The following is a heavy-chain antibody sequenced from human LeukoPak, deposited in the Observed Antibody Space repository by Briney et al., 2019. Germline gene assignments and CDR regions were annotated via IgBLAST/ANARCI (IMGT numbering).Heavy chain of an antibody. CDR1: GFTFSSYA. D-gene: IGHD6-13*01. CDR3: ANSPGRQQLVRVDY. V-gene: IGHV3-23*01. CDR2: ISGSGGST. Sequence: GGSLRLSCAASGFTFSSYAMSWVRQAPGKGLEWVSAISGSGGSTYYADSGKGRFTISRDNSKNTLYLQMNSLRAEDTAVYYCANSPGRQQLVRVDYWGQGTLVTVSS. J-gene: IGHJ4*02.